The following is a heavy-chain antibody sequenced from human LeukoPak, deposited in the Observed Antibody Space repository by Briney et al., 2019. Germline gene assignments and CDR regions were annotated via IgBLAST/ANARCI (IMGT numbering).Heavy chain of an antibody. CDR2: ISSSSSYI. Sequence: GGSLRLSCAASGFTFSSYSMNWVRQAPGKGLEWVSSISSSSSYIYYADSVKGRFTISRDNAKNSLYLQMNSLRAEDTAVYYCASLLYYYDSSGYYYENAFDIWGQGTMATVSS. CDR3: ASLLYYYDSSGYYYENAFDI. D-gene: IGHD3-22*01. V-gene: IGHV3-21*01. J-gene: IGHJ3*02. CDR1: GFTFSSYS.